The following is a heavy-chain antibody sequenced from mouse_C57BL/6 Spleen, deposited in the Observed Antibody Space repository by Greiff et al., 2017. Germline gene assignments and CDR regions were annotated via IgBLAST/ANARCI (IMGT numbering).Heavy chain of an antibody. CDR1: GYAFSSYW. CDR2: IYPGDGDT. CDR3: AREDGNWFAY. V-gene: IGHV1-80*01. J-gene: IGHJ3*01. Sequence: VQRVESGAELVKPGASVKISCKASGYAFSSYWMNWVKQRPGKGLEWIGQIYPGDGDTNYNGKFKGKATLTADKSSSTAYMQLSSLTSEDSAVYFCAREDGNWFAYWGQGTLVTVSA.